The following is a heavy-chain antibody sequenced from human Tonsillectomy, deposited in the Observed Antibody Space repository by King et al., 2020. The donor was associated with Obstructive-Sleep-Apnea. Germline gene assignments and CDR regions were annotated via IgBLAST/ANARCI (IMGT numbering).Heavy chain of an antibody. J-gene: IGHJ5*02. Sequence: VQLVESGGGLVQPGRSLRLSCTASGFTFGDYAMSWFRQAPGKGLEWVGFIRSKAYGGTVDYAASVKGRFTISRHDSKSIAYLQMDSLKTEDTAVYYCTRIDLSGWCDPWGQGTLVTVSS. D-gene: IGHD3-10*01. CDR3: TRIDLSGWCDP. V-gene: IGHV3-49*03. CDR2: IRSKAYGGTV. CDR1: GFTFGDYA.